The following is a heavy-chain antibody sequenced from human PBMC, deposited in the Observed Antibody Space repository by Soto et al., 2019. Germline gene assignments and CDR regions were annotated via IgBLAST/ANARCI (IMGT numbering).Heavy chain of an antibody. D-gene: IGHD6-25*01. V-gene: IGHV1-2*02. CDR1: GYTFTGHY. CDR2: IGPESGAT. Sequence: ASVKVSCKASGYTFTGHYIHWVRQAPEQGPEWMGEIGPESGATRYAQRFQGRVTFTKDTSKDQVVLTMTNMDPVDTGTYYCARFSCSGGNCANPTQFDHWGQGTLVTVSS. J-gene: IGHJ4*02. CDR3: ARFSCSGGNCANPTQFDH.